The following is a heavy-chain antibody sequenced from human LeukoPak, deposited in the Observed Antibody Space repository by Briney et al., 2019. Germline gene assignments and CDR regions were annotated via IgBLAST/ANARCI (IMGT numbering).Heavy chain of an antibody. CDR2: IFQDGNDK. CDR1: GFTFSSYW. Sequence: GGSLRLSCAASGFTFSSYWMSWVRQAPGKGLEWVANIFQDGNDKYYVDSVKGRFTISRDNAKNSLYLQLNSLRVEDTAVYYCAKSSPPPLRYWGQGTLVTVSS. J-gene: IGHJ4*02. V-gene: IGHV3-7*01. CDR3: AKSSPPPLRY.